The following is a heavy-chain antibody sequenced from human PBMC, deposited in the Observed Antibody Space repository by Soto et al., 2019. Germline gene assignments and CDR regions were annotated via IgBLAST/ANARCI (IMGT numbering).Heavy chain of an antibody. J-gene: IGHJ4*02. CDR2: IWSDGTKK. V-gene: IGHV3-33*01. D-gene: IGHD6-13*01. Sequence: QVHLVESGGGVVQPGRSLTLSVKASGFAFSNYGIHWVRQAPGRGREWVAVIWSDGTKKFYAGSVRGRFTISRDNSKNTIYLQMNSLRAEDTAVYYCARDWWEEPAGKETVSQFDYWGQGTLVTVSS. CDR3: ARDWWEEPAGKETVSQFDY. CDR1: GFAFSNYG.